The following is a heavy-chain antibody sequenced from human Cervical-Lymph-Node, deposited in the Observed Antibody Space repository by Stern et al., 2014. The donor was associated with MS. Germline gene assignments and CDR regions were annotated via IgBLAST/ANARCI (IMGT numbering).Heavy chain of an antibody. D-gene: IGHD4-17*01. CDR1: GFTFSNHA. J-gene: IGHJ6*02. Sequence: QVQLVEYGGGVVQPGRSLRLSCVVSGFTFSNHAMHWVRQAPGKGLEWVTVISYDGRNEYYTDSVQGRFTVSRDHSKNTLYLQMNSLRPDDTAVYYCARATSTTTVTTPYYGLDVWGQGTTVTVSS. CDR3: ARATSTTTVTTPYYGLDV. CDR2: ISYDGRNE. V-gene: IGHV3-30*04.